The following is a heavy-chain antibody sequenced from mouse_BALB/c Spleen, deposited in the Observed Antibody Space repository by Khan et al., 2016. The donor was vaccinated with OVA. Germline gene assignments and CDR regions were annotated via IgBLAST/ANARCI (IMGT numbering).Heavy chain of an antibody. CDR1: GYSITNDYA. Sequence: EVKLLESGPGLVKPSQSLSLTCTVTGYSITNDYAWNWIRQFPGNKLEWMGYISYSGSTNYTPSLKSRISITRDPSKHQFFLQLKSVTTEDTATYYCARDGSRYNYAMDYWGQGTSVTVSS. J-gene: IGHJ4*01. V-gene: IGHV3-2*02. D-gene: IGHD2-3*01. CDR3: ARDGSRYNYAMDY. CDR2: ISYSGST.